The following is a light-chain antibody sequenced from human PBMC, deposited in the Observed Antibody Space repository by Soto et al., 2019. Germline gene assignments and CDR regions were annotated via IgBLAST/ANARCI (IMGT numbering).Light chain of an antibody. CDR3: SSYTRSSTWV. CDR2: EVS. CDR1: SRDIGGYNY. J-gene: IGLJ3*02. Sequence: QSALTQPASVSGSPGQSITISCTGTSRDIGGYNYVSWYQQHPGKAPKVMIYEVSNRSSGVSNRFSGSKSGNTASLTISGLQAEDEADYYCSSYTRSSTWVFGGGTKLTVL. V-gene: IGLV2-14*01.